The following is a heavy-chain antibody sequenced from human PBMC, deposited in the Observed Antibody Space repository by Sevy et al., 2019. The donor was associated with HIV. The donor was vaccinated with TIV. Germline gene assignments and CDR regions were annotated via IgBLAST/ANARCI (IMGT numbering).Heavy chain of an antibody. Sequence: ASVKVSCKVSGYTLTELSMHWVRQAPGKGLESMGGFDPEHGETIYAQKFQGGVTMTEDTSTDTAYMELSSLRSEDTAVYYCATTKGGRYCSGGSCYPGYYYYGMDVWGQRTTVTVSS. CDR1: GYTLTELS. J-gene: IGHJ6*02. D-gene: IGHD2-15*01. V-gene: IGHV1-24*01. CDR2: FDPEHGET. CDR3: ATTKGGRYCSGGSCYPGYYYYGMDV.